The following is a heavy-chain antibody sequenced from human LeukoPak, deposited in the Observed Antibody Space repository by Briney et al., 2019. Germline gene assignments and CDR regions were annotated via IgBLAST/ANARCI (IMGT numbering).Heavy chain of an antibody. V-gene: IGHV3-7*01. J-gene: IGHJ4*02. CDR1: GFTVSSNY. D-gene: IGHD6-13*01. Sequence: PGGSLRLSCAASGFTVSSNYMSWVRQAPGKGLEWVANIKQDGSEKYYVDSVKGRFTISRDNAKNSLYLQMNSLRAEDTAVYYCARDTIAAAGTDYWGQGTLVTVSS. CDR3: ARDTIAAAGTDY. CDR2: IKQDGSEK.